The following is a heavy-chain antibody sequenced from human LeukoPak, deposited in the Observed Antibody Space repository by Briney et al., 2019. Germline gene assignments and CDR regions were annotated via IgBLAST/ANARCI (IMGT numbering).Heavy chain of an antibody. CDR2: ISASSATI. D-gene: IGHD7-27*01. CDR1: GFTFSDYS. J-gene: IGHJ4*02. CDR3: ARDLNWGLDY. Sequence: EGSLRLSCAASGFTFSDYSVNWVRQAPGKGLEWISYISASSATIHYADSVKGRFSISRDNAKNSLYLQVNSLRAEDTAVYYCARDLNWGLDYWGQGTLVTVSS. V-gene: IGHV3-48*01.